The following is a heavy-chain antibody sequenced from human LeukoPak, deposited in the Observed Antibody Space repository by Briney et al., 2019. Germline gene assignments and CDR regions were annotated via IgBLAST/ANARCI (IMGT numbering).Heavy chain of an antibody. D-gene: IGHD3-3*01. Sequence: ASVKVSCKASGYTFTVYYMHWVRQAPGQGREWMGWINPNSGGTNYAQKFQGRATMTRDTSISTAYMELSRLRSDDTGVYYCARGVTIFGVPAGWFDPWGQGTLVTVSS. J-gene: IGHJ5*02. CDR2: INPNSGGT. V-gene: IGHV1-2*02. CDR1: GYTFTVYY. CDR3: ARGVTIFGVPAGWFDP.